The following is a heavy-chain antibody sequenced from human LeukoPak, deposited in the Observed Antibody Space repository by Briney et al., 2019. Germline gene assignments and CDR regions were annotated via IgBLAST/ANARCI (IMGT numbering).Heavy chain of an antibody. J-gene: IGHJ3*02. CDR3: ARDAGYYDFWSGYLRGSSDAFDI. D-gene: IGHD3-3*01. Sequence: ASVKVSCKASGYTLTGYYMHWVRQAPGQGLEWMGWINPNSGGTNYAQKFQGRVTMTRDTSISTAYKELSSLRSEDTAVYYCARDAGYYDFWSGYLRGSSDAFDIWGQGTMVTVSS. CDR1: GYTLTGYY. CDR2: INPNSGGT. V-gene: IGHV1-2*02.